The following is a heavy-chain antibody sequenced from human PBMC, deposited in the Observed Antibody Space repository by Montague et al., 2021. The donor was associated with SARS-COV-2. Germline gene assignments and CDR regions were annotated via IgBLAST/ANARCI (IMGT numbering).Heavy chain of an antibody. CDR2: IYYSGST. J-gene: IGHJ4*02. Sequence: SETLSLTCTVSGGSISSYYWSWIRQPPGKGLEWIGYIYYSGSTSSNPSLKSRVTISIDTPKTQFSLTLSSVTAADTAVYYCARVCACGDYHTRPTFDYWGQGTLVTVSS. V-gene: IGHV4-59*01. D-gene: IGHD4-17*01. CDR3: ARVCACGDYHTRPTFDY. CDR1: GGSISSYY.